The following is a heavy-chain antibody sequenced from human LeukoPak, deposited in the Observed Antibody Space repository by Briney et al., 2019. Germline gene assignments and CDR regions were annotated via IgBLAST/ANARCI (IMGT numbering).Heavy chain of an antibody. Sequence: SETLSLTCGVSGGSMSSSSYYWGWIRQPPGKGLEWIGSIYYSGSTYYNPSLKSRVTISVDSSKNQCSLKLSSVTAADTAVYYCARHGTVTHRFDYWGQGTLVTVCS. J-gene: IGHJ4*02. CDR2: IYYSGST. V-gene: IGHV4-39*01. CDR3: ARHGTVTHRFDY. D-gene: IGHD4-17*01. CDR1: GGSMSSSSYY.